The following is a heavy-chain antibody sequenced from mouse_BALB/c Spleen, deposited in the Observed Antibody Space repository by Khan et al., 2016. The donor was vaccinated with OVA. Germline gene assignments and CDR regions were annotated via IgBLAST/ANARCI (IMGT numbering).Heavy chain of an antibody. V-gene: IGHV5-6*01. CDR2: INSDGTYT. CDR1: GFTFSNYG. J-gene: IGHJ3*01. Sequence: EVELVESGGDLVKPGGSLKLSCAASGFTFSNYGMSWVRQIPDKRLEWVATINSDGTYTYYPDSVKGRFTISRNNAKNTLYLEMSSLKSEDPAMYYCASHLTGSFAYWGQGTLVTVSA. CDR3: ASHLTGSFAY. D-gene: IGHD4-1*01.